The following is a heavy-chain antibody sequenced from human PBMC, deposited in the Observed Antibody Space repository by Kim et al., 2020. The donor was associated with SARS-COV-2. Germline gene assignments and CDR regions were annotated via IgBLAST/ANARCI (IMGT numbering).Heavy chain of an antibody. CDR3: AGEGDDILTGFDH. Sequence: YHTSPTSRVTISVDTSKNQFSLKLSSVTAAGTAVYYCAGEGDDILTGFDHWGQGTLVTVSS. D-gene: IGHD3-9*01. V-gene: IGHV4-59*01. J-gene: IGHJ4*02.